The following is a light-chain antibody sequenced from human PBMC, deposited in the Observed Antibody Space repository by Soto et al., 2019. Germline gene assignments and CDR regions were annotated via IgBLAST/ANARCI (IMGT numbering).Light chain of an antibody. Sequence: QSALTPAASVSGSPGQSITISCTGASSDVGAYNYVSWYQQHPGKAPKLMIYDVSSRPSGVSNRFSGSKSGNTASLTISGLQAEDEAGYYCSSYTSRITYVFGTGTKLTVL. CDR3: SSYTSRITYV. CDR2: DVS. J-gene: IGLJ1*01. V-gene: IGLV2-14*01. CDR1: SSDVGAYNY.